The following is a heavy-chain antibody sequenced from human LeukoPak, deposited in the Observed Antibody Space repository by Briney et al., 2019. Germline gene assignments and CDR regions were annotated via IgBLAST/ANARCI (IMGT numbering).Heavy chain of an antibody. J-gene: IGHJ2*01. V-gene: IGHV4-59*01. CDR1: GGSISSYY. Sequence: PSETLSLTCTVSGGSISSYYWSWIRQPTGKGLEWIGYIYYSGSTNYNPSLKSRVTISVDTSKNQFSLKLGSVTAADTAVYFCARGRPYDILTGYYSGWYFDLWGRGTLVTVSS. CDR2: IYYSGST. CDR3: ARGRPYDILTGYYSGWYFDL. D-gene: IGHD3-9*01.